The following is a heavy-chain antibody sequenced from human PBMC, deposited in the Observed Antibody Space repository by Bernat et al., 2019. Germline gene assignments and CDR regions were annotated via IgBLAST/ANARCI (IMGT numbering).Heavy chain of an antibody. D-gene: IGHD3-16*01. V-gene: IGHV1-18*01. J-gene: IGHJ4*02. Sequence: QVQLVQSGAEVKKPGASVKVSCKASGYTFTNYAVTWVRQAPGQGLEWMGWISAYNGNRNYAQNFQGRVTMTTDTSTNTGYMELRSLRSDHTALYSCARGGGVTPFDYWGQGALVTVSS. CDR1: GYTFTNYA. CDR3: ARGGGVTPFDY. CDR2: ISAYNGNR.